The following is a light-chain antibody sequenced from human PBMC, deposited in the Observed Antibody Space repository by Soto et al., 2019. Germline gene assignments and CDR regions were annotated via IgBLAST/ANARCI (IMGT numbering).Light chain of an antibody. CDR2: DNN. V-gene: IGLV1-51*01. CDR1: SSNIVNNF. J-gene: IGLJ1*01. Sequence: QSLLTQPPSVSAAPGQKFTISCSGSSSNIVNNFVTLYQQLPGTAPKLLIYDNNKRPSGIPDRFSGSQSGTSATLCITGLQTGDEAVYYCGSWDSSLTYVFGTGTKVTVL. CDR3: GSWDSSLTYV.